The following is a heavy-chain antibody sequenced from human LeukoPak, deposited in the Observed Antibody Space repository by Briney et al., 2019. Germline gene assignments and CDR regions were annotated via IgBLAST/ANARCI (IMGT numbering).Heavy chain of an antibody. J-gene: IGHJ4*02. Sequence: ASVKVSCXASGGTFSSYTISWVRQAPGQGLEWMGRIIPILGIANYAQKFQGRVTITADKSTSTAYMELSSLRSEDTAVYYCARSEEMATIDYWGQGTLVTVSS. D-gene: IGHD5-24*01. CDR3: ARSEEMATIDY. CDR2: IIPILGIA. CDR1: GGTFSSYT. V-gene: IGHV1-69*02.